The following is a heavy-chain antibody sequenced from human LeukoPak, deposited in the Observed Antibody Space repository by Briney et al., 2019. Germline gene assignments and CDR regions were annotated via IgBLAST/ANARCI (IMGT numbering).Heavy chain of an antibody. D-gene: IGHD4-11*01. J-gene: IGHJ4*02. CDR2: FSGSGGCT. V-gene: IGHV3-23*01. Sequence: PGVSLRLSCAASGFTFSSYAMTWVPQAPGKGLEWVSVFSGSGGCTYYADSVKGRFIISRDNFKNTVYLQMNSLRAEDTAVYYCAKEDDFGNHFDYWGQGTLVTVSS. CDR1: GFTFSSYA. CDR3: AKEDDFGNHFDY.